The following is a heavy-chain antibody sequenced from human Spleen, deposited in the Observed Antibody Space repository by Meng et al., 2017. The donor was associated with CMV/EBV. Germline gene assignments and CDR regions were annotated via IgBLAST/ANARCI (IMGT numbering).Heavy chain of an antibody. CDR1: GFIFSSYA. CDR3: AKHNYDNSYDY. V-gene: IGHV3-30*02. CDR2: IQHDGSYK. Sequence: GGSLRLSCAASGFIFSSYAMHWVRQAPGKGLECVAMIQHDGSYKYYGDSLKGRFTISRDNSKNTVYLQMNSLRGEDTAVYYCAKHNYDNSYDYWGQGALVIVSS. J-gene: IGHJ4*02. D-gene: IGHD1-1*01.